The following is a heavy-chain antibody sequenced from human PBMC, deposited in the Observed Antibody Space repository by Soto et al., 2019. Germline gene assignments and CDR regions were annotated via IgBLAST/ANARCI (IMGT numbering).Heavy chain of an antibody. D-gene: IGHD5-18*01. J-gene: IGHJ4*02. CDR2: IYSSGST. Sequence: SETLSLTCTVSGGSISSSTYYWGWIRQPPGEGLEWIGSIYSSGSTYYNPSLKSRVTISVDTSKNQFSLKLSSVTAADAAVYFCARLFLRGYSYGYFDSWGRGTLVT. CDR3: ARLFLRGYSYGYFDS. CDR1: GGSISSSTYY. V-gene: IGHV4-39*01.